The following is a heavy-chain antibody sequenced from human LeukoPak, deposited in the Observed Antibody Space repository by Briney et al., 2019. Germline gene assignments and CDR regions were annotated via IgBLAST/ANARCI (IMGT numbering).Heavy chain of an antibody. CDR3: ARDDASGSYYANFDY. CDR2: ISGSGGSI. V-gene: IGHV3-23*01. D-gene: IGHD1-26*01. J-gene: IGHJ4*02. CDR1: GFTFSDYA. Sequence: GGSLRLSCTASGFTFSDYAMSWVRQAPGKGLEWVSGISGSGGSIRYADSVKGRFIISRDNSKNTLYLQMNSLRAEDTAVYYCARDDASGSYYANFDYWGQGTLVTVSS.